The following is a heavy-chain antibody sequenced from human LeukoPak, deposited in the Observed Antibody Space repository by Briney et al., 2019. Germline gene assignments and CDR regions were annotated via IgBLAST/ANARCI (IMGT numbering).Heavy chain of an antibody. CDR2: IYYSGST. Sequence: ASETLSLTCTVSGGSISSSSYYWGWIRQPPGKGLEWIGSIYYSGSTYYNPSLKSRVTISVDTSKNQFSLKLSSVTAADTAVYYCARGRTTGRFDYWGQGTLVTVSS. V-gene: IGHV4-39*07. J-gene: IGHJ4*02. CDR1: GGSISSSSYY. CDR3: ARGRTTGRFDY. D-gene: IGHD1-1*01.